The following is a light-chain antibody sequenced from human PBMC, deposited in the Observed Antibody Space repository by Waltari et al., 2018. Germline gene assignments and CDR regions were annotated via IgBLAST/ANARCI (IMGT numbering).Light chain of an antibody. V-gene: IGLV3-1*01. Sequence: SSELTQPPSVSVSPGQTASITCSGAMLGSKYASWYQHNPAQSPLLVLYQDLTRPSGIPERFSGSTSGNTATLTISGTQAMDDADYYCQALGSNRWVFGGGTKLTVL. CDR1: MLGSKY. J-gene: IGLJ3*02. CDR2: QDL. CDR3: QALGSNRWV.